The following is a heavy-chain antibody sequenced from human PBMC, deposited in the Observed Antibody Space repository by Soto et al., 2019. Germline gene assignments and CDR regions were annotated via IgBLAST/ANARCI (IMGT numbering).Heavy chain of an antibody. V-gene: IGHV3-11*01. CDR3: ARDRGYCSSTSCLAEGYFDY. CDR2: ISSSGSTI. CDR1: GFTFSDYY. Sequence: PGGSLRLSCAASGFTFSDYYMSWIRQAPGKGLEWVSYISSSGSTIYYADSVKGRFTISRDNAKNSLYLQMNSLRAEDTAVYYCARDRGYCSSTSCLAEGYFDYWGQGTLVTVSS. J-gene: IGHJ4*02. D-gene: IGHD2-2*01.